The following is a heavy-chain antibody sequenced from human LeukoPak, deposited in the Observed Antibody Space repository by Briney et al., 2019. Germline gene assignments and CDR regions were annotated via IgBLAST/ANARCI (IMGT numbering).Heavy chain of an antibody. CDR3: ARGQWYYYGSGSYSFDY. CDR2: IYYSGST. V-gene: IGHV4-59*01. J-gene: IGHJ4*02. CDR1: GGSISSYY. D-gene: IGHD3-10*01. Sequence: SETLSLTCTVSGGSISSYYWSWIRQPPGKGLEWIGCIYYSGSTNYNPSLKSRVTISVDTSKNQFSLKLSSVTAADTAVYYCARGQWYYYGSGSYSFDYWGQGTLVTVSS.